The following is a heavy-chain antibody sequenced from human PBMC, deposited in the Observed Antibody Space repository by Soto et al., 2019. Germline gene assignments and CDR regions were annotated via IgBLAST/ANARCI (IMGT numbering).Heavy chain of an antibody. D-gene: IGHD6-19*01. J-gene: IGHJ4*02. V-gene: IGHV7-4-1*01. CDR3: IESSDWSRAFDY. CDR1: GYNFNSHS. CDR2: INPNTGNP. Sequence: ASVKVSCKGSGYNFNSHSINWLRQAPGQGLEWMGWINPNTGNPTYEQGFTGRFVFSVDTSVSTVYLQIFSLKADDSAIYYCIESSDWSRAFDYWGQGALVTVSS.